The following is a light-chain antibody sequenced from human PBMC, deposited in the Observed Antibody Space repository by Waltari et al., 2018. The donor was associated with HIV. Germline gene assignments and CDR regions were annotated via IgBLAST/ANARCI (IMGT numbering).Light chain of an antibody. CDR3: AAWDDSLNGYV. Sequence: QSVLTQSPSASGTPGQRVTISCSGSSSNIGSNAVDWYQHLPGTAPKLLIHTNNQRPSGTPDRFSGSKAGTSASLAISGLQSEDGSDYYCAAWDDSLNGYVFGSGTKVTVL. J-gene: IGLJ1*01. CDR2: TNN. V-gene: IGLV1-44*01. CDR1: SSNIGSNA.